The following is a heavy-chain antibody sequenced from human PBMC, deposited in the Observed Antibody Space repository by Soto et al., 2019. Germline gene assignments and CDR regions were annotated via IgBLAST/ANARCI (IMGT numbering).Heavy chain of an antibody. J-gene: IGHJ4*02. CDR2: FDPEDGET. Sequence: GASVKVSCKVSGYTLTELSMHWVRQAPGKGLEWMGGFDPEDGETIYAQKFQGRVTMTEDTSTDTAYMELSSLRSEDTAVYYCATGDAQFVWGSYRYLPPFDYWGQGTLVTVSS. V-gene: IGHV1-24*01. CDR3: ATGDAQFVWGSYRYLPPFDY. CDR1: GYTLTELS. D-gene: IGHD3-16*02.